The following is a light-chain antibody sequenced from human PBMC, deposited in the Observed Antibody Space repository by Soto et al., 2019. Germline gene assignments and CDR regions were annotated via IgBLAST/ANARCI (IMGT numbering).Light chain of an antibody. J-gene: IGKJ1*01. CDR1: QSVSSY. Sequence: EIVLTQSPATLSLSPGERATLSCMASQSVSSYLAWYQQKPGQAPRLLIYGASSRATGIPDRFSGSGSGTDFTLTISRLEPEDFAVYYCQQYGSSPTTFGQGTKVDI. CDR3: QQYGSSPTT. V-gene: IGKV3-20*01. CDR2: GAS.